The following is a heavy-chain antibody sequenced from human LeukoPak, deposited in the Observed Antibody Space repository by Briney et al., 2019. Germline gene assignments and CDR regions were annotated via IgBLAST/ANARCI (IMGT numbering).Heavy chain of an antibody. CDR1: GFTFSTYA. J-gene: IGHJ4*02. CDR2: ISGSGGST. Sequence: GSLRLSCAASGFTFSTYAMSCVRQAPEKGLEWVSTISGSGGSTYYADSVKGRFTISRDDSKNTLYLQMNSLRAEDTAVYYCALQFIAVAGKFDHWGQGTLVTVSS. V-gene: IGHV3-23*01. CDR3: ALQFIAVAGKFDH. D-gene: IGHD6-19*01.